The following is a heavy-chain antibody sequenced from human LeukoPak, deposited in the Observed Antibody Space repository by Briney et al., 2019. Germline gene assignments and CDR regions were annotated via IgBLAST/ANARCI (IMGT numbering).Heavy chain of an antibody. Sequence: GGSLRLSCAASGFTFSSYWMSWVRQAPGKGLEWVANIKQDGSEKYYVDSVKGRFTISRDNAKNSLYLQMSSLRSEDTAVYYCARTSHRYYYYYMDVWGKGTTVTVSS. J-gene: IGHJ6*03. CDR3: ARTSHRYYYYYMDV. V-gene: IGHV3-7*03. CDR2: IKQDGSEK. CDR1: GFTFSSYW.